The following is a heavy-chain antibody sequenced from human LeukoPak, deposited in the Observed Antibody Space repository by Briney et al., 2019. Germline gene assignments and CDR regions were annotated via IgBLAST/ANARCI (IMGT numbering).Heavy chain of an antibody. Sequence: GESLKISCKVSGYRFTTSWIGWVRQVPGKGLEWMGIIFPGDSDTRYSPSFQGQVTISADKSISTAYLQWSSLKASDSAIYYCARDGGEDNSSYFDKWGQGTLVTVSS. CDR3: ARDGGEDNSSYFDK. D-gene: IGHD3-16*01. CDR1: GYRFTTSW. CDR2: IFPGDSDT. V-gene: IGHV5-51*01. J-gene: IGHJ4*02.